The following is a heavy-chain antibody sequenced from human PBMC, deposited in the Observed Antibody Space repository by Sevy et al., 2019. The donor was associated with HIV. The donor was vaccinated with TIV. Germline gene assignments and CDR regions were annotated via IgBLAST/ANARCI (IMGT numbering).Heavy chain of an antibody. Sequence: ASVKVSCKASGYPFTSYGITWVRQAPGQGLEGMGWISAHNDDTNYAQKLQGRVTMTTDTPTSTAYMELRGLGSDDSAGYYWARERKGWLQSADFAYWGQGTLVTVSS. CDR2: ISAHNDDT. V-gene: IGHV1-18*01. D-gene: IGHD5-12*01. CDR1: GYPFTSYG. CDR3: ARERKGWLQSADFAY. J-gene: IGHJ4*02.